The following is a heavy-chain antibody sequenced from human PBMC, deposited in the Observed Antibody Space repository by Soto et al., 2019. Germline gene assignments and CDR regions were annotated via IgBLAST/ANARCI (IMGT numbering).Heavy chain of an antibody. V-gene: IGHV4-34*01. Sequence: SETLSLTCAVYGGSFSGYYWSWIRQPPGKGLEWIGEINHSGSTNYNPSLKSRVTISVDTSKNQFSLKLSSVTAADTAVYYCARKSEQQLVRIIAFDPWGQGTLVTVSS. J-gene: IGHJ5*02. CDR3: ARKSEQQLVRIIAFDP. CDR2: INHSGST. CDR1: GGSFSGYY. D-gene: IGHD6-13*01.